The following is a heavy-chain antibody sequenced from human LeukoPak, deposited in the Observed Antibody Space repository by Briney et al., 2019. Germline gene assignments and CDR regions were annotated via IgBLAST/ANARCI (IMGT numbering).Heavy chain of an antibody. D-gene: IGHD2-21*02. Sequence: SETLSLTCTVSGGSISSSSYYWGWIRQPPGEGLEWIGSIYYSGSTNYNPSLKSRVTISVDTSKNQFSLKLSSVTAADTAVYYCARLSPSYIVVVTAIGGYFDYWGQGTLVTVSS. CDR1: GGSISSSSYY. J-gene: IGHJ4*02. CDR3: ARLSPSYIVVVTAIGGYFDY. V-gene: IGHV4-39*07. CDR2: IYYSGST.